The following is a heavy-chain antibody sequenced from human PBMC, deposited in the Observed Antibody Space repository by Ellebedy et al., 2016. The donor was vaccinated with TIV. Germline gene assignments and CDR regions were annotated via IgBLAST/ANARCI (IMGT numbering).Heavy chain of an antibody. D-gene: IGHD6-13*01. J-gene: IGHJ4*02. Sequence: SETLSLXXAVYGGSFSGYYWSWIRQPPGKGLEWIGSIYYSGSTYYNPSLKSRVTISVDTSKNQFSLKLSSVTAADTAVYYCARRRAAGPLGYWGQGTLVTVSS. CDR2: IYYSGST. V-gene: IGHV4-34*01. CDR1: GGSFSGYY. CDR3: ARRRAAGPLGY.